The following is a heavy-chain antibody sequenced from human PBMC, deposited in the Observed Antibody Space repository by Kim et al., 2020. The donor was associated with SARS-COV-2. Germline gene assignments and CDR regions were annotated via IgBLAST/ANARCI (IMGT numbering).Heavy chain of an antibody. D-gene: IGHD1-26*01. Sequence: DSVKGRFTISRDNTENTLYLQMNSLRAEDTAVYYCAITRHRDSGSPLDYWGQGTLVTVSS. V-gene: IGHV3-30*03. CDR3: AITRHRDSGSPLDY. J-gene: IGHJ4*02.